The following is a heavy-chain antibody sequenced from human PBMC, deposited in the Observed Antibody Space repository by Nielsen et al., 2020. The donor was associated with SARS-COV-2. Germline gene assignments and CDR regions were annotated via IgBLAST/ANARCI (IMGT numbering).Heavy chain of an antibody. CDR1: GFTFDDYA. D-gene: IGHD1-26*01. Sequence: GGSLRLSCAASGFTFDDYALHWVRQAPGKGLEWVSGISWNSGHIVYADSVKGRFTVSRDNAKNSLYLQMNSLRAEDTAVYYCARDILGWELLQGNWFDPWGQGTLVTVSS. J-gene: IGHJ5*02. CDR2: ISWNSGHI. V-gene: IGHV3-9*01. CDR3: ARDILGWELLQGNWFDP.